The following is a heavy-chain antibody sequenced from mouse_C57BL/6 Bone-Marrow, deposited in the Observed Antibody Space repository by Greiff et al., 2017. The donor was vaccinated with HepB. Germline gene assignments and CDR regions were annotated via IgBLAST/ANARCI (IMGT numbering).Heavy chain of an antibody. V-gene: IGHV10-1*01. CDR1: GFSFNTYA. J-gene: IGHJ1*03. D-gene: IGHD1-1*01. CDR3: VRHGYGSSYWYLDV. CDR2: IRSKSNNYAT. Sequence: GGGLVQPKGSLKLSCAASGFSFNTYAMNWVRQAPGKGLEWVARIRSKSNNYATYYADSVKDRFTISRDDSESMLYLQMNNLKTEDTAMYYCVRHGYGSSYWYLDVWGTGTTVTVSS.